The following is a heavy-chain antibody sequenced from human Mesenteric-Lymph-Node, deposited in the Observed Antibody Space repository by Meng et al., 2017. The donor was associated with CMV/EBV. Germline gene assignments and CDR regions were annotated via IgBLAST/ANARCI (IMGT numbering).Heavy chain of an antibody. CDR1: GGSFSGFY. V-gene: IGHV4-34*01. J-gene: IGHJ4*02. CDR3: ARFALPGHY. Sequence: LSLTCAVYGGSFSGFYWSWIRQPPGKGLEWIGEINHSGSTTYNPSLKSRVTISGDTSKNQFSLKLASVTAADTAVYYCARFALPGHYWGQGTLVTVSS. CDR2: INHSGST.